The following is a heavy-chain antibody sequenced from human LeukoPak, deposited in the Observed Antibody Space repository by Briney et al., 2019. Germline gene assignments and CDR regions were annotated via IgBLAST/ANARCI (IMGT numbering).Heavy chain of an antibody. CDR2: INPSGGST. CDR3: ARSYGDADY. CDR1: GYTFTSYY. J-gene: IGHJ4*02. D-gene: IGHD4-17*01. Sequence: ASVKVSCKASGYTFTSYYMHWVRQAPGQGLEWMGIINPSGGSTSYAQKFQSRVTITADESTSTAYMELSSLRSEDTAVYYCARSYGDADYWGQGTLVTVSS. V-gene: IGHV1-46*01.